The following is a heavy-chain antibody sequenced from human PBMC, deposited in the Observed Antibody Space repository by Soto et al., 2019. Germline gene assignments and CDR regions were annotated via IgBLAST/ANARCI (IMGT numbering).Heavy chain of an antibody. Sequence: EVQLLESGGGLVQPGGSLRLSCAASGFTFSSYAMSWVRQAPGKGLEWVSAISGSGGSTYYADSVKGRFTISRDNSKNTLYLQMNSLRAEDTAVYDCAKGERGPIAVAGTLYYFDYWGQGTLVTVSS. CDR2: ISGSGGST. J-gene: IGHJ4*02. V-gene: IGHV3-23*01. CDR3: AKGERGPIAVAGTLYYFDY. D-gene: IGHD6-19*01. CDR1: GFTFSSYA.